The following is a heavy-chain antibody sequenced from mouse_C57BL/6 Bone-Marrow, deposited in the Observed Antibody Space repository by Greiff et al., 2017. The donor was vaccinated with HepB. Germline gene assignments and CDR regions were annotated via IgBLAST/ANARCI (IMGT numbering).Heavy chain of an antibody. D-gene: IGHD2-4*01. CDR3: ARYDYDDGVAY. Sequence: EVMLVESGGGLVQPGGSLKLSCAASGFTFSDYYMYWVRQTPEKRLEWVAYISNGGGSTYYPDTVKGRFTISRDNAKNTLYLQMSRLKSEDTAMYYCARYDYDDGVAYWGQGTLVTVSA. V-gene: IGHV5-12*01. CDR2: ISNGGGST. CDR1: GFTFSDYY. J-gene: IGHJ3*01.